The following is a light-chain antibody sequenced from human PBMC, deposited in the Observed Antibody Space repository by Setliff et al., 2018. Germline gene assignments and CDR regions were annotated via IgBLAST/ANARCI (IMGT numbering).Light chain of an antibody. CDR2: GNS. Sequence: QSALTQPPSVSGAPGQRVTISCTGSSSNIGAGYDVHWYQQLPGTAPKLLIYGNSNRPSGVPDRFSGSKSGTSASLAITGLQAEDEADYYCQSYDSSLSEIFGTGTKGTV. J-gene: IGLJ1*01. V-gene: IGLV1-40*01. CDR3: QSYDSSLSEI. CDR1: SSNIGAGYD.